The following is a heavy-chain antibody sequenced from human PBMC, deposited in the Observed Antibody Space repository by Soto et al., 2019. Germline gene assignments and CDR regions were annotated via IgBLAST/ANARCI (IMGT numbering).Heavy chain of an antibody. Sequence: PGESLKISCKASGYRFTNYWIAWVRQMPGKGLEWMGIIYPHDSGTRYSPSFQGQVTISADKSISTAYLHWSSVKASDTAMYFCARPTSSGSSAGAFTYGMDVWGQGTTVTVSS. J-gene: IGHJ6*02. CDR2: IYPHDSGT. D-gene: IGHD6-19*01. CDR3: ARPTSSGSSAGAFTYGMDV. CDR1: GYRFTNYW. V-gene: IGHV5-51*01.